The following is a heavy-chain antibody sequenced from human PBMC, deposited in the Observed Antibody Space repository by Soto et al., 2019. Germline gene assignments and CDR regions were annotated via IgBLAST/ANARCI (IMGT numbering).Heavy chain of an antibody. J-gene: IGHJ6*02. D-gene: IGHD3-22*01. V-gene: IGHV4-61*01. CDR2: IYYSGST. CDR3: ARDTSSGDDYYGMDV. Sequence: QVQLQESGPGLVKPSETLSLTCTVSGGSVSSGSYYWSWIRQPPGKGLEWIGYIYYSGSTNYNPSLKSRVTISVDTSKNQVSLKLSSVTAADTAVYYCARDTSSGDDYYGMDVWGQGNTVTVSS. CDR1: GGSVSSGSYY.